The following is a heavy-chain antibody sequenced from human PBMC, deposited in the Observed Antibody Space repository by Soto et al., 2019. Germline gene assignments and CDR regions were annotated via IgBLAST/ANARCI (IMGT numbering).Heavy chain of an antibody. CDR3: ASWGSIVGATTGGLDY. V-gene: IGHV1-46*01. CDR1: GYTFTSYY. CDR2: INPSGCST. Sequence: ASVKVSCKASGYTFTSYYMHWVRQAPGQGLEWMGIINPSGCSTSYAQKFQGRVTMTRDTSKSTVYMELSSLRSEDTAVYYCASWGSIVGATTGGLDYWGQGALVTVSS. J-gene: IGHJ4*02. D-gene: IGHD1-26*01.